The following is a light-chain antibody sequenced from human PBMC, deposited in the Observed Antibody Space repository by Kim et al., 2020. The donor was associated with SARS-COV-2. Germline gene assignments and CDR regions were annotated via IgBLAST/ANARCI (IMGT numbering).Light chain of an antibody. CDR2: DVS. Sequence: QSALTQPASVSGSPGQSITISCTGTSSDVGRYKYVSWYQQHPGKAPKLMIYDVSERPSGVSNRFSGSKSGNTASLTISGLQAEDEANYYCSSYASSRSYVFGTGTKV. V-gene: IGLV2-14*01. J-gene: IGLJ1*01. CDR3: SSYASSRSYV. CDR1: SSDVGRYKY.